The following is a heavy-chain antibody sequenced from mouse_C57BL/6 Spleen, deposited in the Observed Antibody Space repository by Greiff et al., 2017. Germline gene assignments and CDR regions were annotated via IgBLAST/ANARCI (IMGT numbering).Heavy chain of an antibody. CDR3: ARHEVASLYYGNYDY. D-gene: IGHD2-1*01. CDR2: FYPGSGSI. V-gene: IGHV1-62-2*01. CDR1: GYTFTEYT. J-gene: IGHJ2*01. Sequence: QVQLKQSGAELVKPGASVKLSCKASGYTFTEYTIHWVKQRSGQGLEWIGWFYPGSGSIKYNEKFKDKATLIADKSSSTVYMELSRLTSEDSAVYFCARHEVASLYYGNYDYWGQGTTLTVSS.